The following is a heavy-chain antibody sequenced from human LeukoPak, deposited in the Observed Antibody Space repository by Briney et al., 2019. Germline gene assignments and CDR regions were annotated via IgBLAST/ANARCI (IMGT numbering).Heavy chain of an antibody. CDR3: ANPQSRGYDYLDY. V-gene: IGHV3-30*18. CDR2: ISIDGSEK. D-gene: IGHD5-12*01. CDR1: GFTFRNYG. Sequence: GGSLRLSCAASGFTFRNYGMHWVCQAPGKGLEWVAVISIDGSEKYYADSVKGRFTISRDNSKNTLYLQMNSPRGDDTAVYYCANPQSRGYDYLDYWGQGTLVTVSS. J-gene: IGHJ4*02.